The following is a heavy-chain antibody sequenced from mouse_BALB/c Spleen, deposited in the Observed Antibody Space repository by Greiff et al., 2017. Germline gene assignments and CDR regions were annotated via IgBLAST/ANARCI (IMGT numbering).Heavy chain of an antibody. D-gene: IGHD1-1*01. CDR1: GFTFTDYY. Sequence: EVQRVESGGGLVQPGGSLRLSCATSGFTFTDYYMSWVRQPPGKALEWLGFIRNKANGYTTEYSASVKGRFTISRDNSQSILYLQMNTLRAEDSATYYCARDYYGYWYFDVWGAGTTVTVSS. CDR2: IRNKANGYTT. J-gene: IGHJ1*01. CDR3: ARDYYGYWYFDV. V-gene: IGHV7-3*02.